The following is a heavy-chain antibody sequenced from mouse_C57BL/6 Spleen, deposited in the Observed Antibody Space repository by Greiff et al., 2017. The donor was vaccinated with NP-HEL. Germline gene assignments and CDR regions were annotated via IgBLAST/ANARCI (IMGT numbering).Heavy chain of an antibody. CDR3: AEPYSSWFAY. CDR2: ISSGSSTI. V-gene: IGHV5-17*01. Sequence: EVKLVESGGGLVKPGGSLKLSCAASGFTFSDYGMHWVRQAPEKGLEWVAYISSGSSTIYYADTVKGRFTISRDNAKNTLFLQMTSLRSEDTAMYYCAEPYSSWFAYWGQGTLVTVSA. CDR1: GFTFSDYG. J-gene: IGHJ3*01. D-gene: IGHD2-12*01.